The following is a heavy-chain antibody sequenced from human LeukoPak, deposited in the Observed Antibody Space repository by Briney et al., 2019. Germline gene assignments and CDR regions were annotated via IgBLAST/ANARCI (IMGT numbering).Heavy chain of an antibody. CDR1: GFTFDDYG. D-gene: IGHD3-10*01. V-gene: IGHV3-23*01. CDR3: AKVAIDYGSGSYYVSLYYFDY. Sequence: GGSLRLSCAASGFTFDDYGMSWVRQAPGKGLEWVSAISGSGGSTYYADSVKGRFTISRDNSKNTLYLQMNSLRAEDTAVYYCAKVAIDYGSGSYYVSLYYFDYWGQGTLVTVSS. CDR2: ISGSGGST. J-gene: IGHJ4*02.